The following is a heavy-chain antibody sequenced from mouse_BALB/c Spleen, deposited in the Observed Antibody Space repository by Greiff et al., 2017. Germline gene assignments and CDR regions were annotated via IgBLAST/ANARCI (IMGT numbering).Heavy chain of an antibody. D-gene: IGHD2-4*01. CDR1: GYTFTSYW. CDR3: TGYDYDGAWFAY. Sequence: VQLQQSGTVLARPGASVKMSCKASGYTFTSYWMHWVKQRPGQGLEWIGAIYPGNSDTSYNQKFKGKAKLTAVTSTSTAYMELSSLTNEDSAVYYCTGYDYDGAWFAYWGQGTLVTGSA. V-gene: IGHV1-5*01. CDR2: IYPGNSDT. J-gene: IGHJ3*01.